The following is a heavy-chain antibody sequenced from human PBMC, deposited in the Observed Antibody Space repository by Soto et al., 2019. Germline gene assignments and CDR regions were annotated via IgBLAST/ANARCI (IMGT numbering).Heavy chain of an antibody. CDR1: GFTFSSYG. J-gene: IGHJ4*02. CDR3: ARDRYAKIGYFDY. D-gene: IGHD3-10*01. Sequence: QVQLVESGGGVVQPGRSLRLSCAASGFTFSSYGMHWVRQAPGKGLEWVAVIWYDGSNKYYADSVKGRFTISRDNSKNTLYRQMNSLRAEDTAVYYCARDRYAKIGYFDYWGQGTLVTVSS. V-gene: IGHV3-33*01. CDR2: IWYDGSNK.